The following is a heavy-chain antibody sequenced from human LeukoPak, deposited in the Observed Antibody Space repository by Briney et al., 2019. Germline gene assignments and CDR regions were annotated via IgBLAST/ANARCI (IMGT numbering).Heavy chain of an antibody. D-gene: IGHD3-22*01. V-gene: IGHV4-34*01. CDR1: GGSFSGYY. J-gene: IGHJ4*02. CDR2: INHSGST. CDR3: ARFYDSSGYRRSYYFDY. Sequence: SETLSLTCAVYGGSFSGYYWSWIRQPPGKGLEWIGEINHSGSTNYNPSLKSRVTISVDTSKNQFSLKLSSVTAADTAVYYCARFYDSSGYRRSYYFDYWDQGTLVTVSS.